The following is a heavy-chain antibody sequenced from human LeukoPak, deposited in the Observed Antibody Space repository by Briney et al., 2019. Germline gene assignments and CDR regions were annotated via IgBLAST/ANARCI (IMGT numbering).Heavy chain of an antibody. CDR2: IFSGGTT. CDR1: GFTVSTNY. Sequence: PGGSLRLSCAASGFTVSTNYMSWGRQAPGKGLEWVSVIFSGGTTSYADSVRGRFTISRDNSKNTLYLQMNSLRVEDTAAYYCARGRYKISAGMDVWGQGTTVTVSS. V-gene: IGHV3-53*01. CDR3: ARGRYKISAGMDV. D-gene: IGHD1-1*01. J-gene: IGHJ6*02.